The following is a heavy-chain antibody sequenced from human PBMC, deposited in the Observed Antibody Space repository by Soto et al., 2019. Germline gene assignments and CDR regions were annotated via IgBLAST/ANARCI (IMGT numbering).Heavy chain of an antibody. Sequence: PSETLSLTCTVSGGSISSSSYYWGWIRQPPGKGLEWIGSIYYSGSTYYNPSLKSQVTISVDTSKNQFSLKLSSVTAADTAVYYCARGGYRHGYVDYWGQGTLVTVYS. V-gene: IGHV4-39*01. CDR1: GGSISSSSYY. J-gene: IGHJ4*02. CDR3: ARGGYRHGYVDY. D-gene: IGHD5-18*01. CDR2: IYYSGST.